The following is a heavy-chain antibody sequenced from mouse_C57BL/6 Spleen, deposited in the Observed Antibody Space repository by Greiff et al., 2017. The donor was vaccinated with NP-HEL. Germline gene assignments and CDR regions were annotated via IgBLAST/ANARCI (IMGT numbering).Heavy chain of an antibody. CDR3: ARYGSSDWYFDV. D-gene: IGHD1-1*01. CDR1: GYTFTSYW. CDR2: IDPSDSET. Sequence: QVQLKQPGAELVRPGSSVKLSCKASGYTFTSYWMHWVKQRPIQGLEWIGNIDPSDSETHYNQKFKDKATLTVDKSSSTAYMQLSSLTSEDSAVYYCARYGSSDWYFDVWGTGTTVTVSS. V-gene: IGHV1-52*01. J-gene: IGHJ1*03.